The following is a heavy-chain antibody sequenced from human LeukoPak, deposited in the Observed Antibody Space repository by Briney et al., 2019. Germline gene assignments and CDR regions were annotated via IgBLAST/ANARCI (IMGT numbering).Heavy chain of an antibody. CDR3: ARDRGGYNWNDVDAFDI. CDR2: IVYDGSNK. CDR1: GFTFSSYG. D-gene: IGHD1-1*01. Sequence: AGGSLRLSCAASGFTFSSYGMHRVRQAPGKGLEWVAVIVYDGSNKYYADSVKGRFTISRDNSKNTLYLQMNSLRAEDTAVYYCARDRGGYNWNDVDAFDIWGQGTMVTVSS. J-gene: IGHJ3*02. V-gene: IGHV3-30*03.